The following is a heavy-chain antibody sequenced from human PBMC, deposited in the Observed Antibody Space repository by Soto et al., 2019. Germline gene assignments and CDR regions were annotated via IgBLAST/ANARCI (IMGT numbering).Heavy chain of an antibody. J-gene: IGHJ6*02. CDR1: GYSFTSYW. V-gene: IGHV5-10-1*01. CDR2: IDPSDSYT. Sequence: GESLKISCKGSGYSFTSYWISWVRQMPGKGLEWMGRIDPSDSYTNYSPSFQGHVTISADKSISTAYLQWSSLKASDTAMYYCGRNGRDDICTGYVLYCYYGMDVWDQGTTVTVYS. D-gene: IGHD3-9*01. CDR3: GRNGRDDICTGYVLYCYYGMDV.